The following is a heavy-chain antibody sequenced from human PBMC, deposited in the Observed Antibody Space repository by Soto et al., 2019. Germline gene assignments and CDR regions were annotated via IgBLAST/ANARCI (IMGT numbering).Heavy chain of an antibody. CDR1: GYTFTSYY. CDR3: ARGGIKDYDILTGYPPRYYYGMDV. V-gene: IGHV1-46*03. D-gene: IGHD3-9*01. CDR2: INPAGGST. Sequence: ASVKVSCKASGYTFTSYYMHWVRQAPGQGLEWMGVINPAGGSTSYAQKFQDRVTMTRDMSTSTVYLDLISLRSEDTAVYYCARGGIKDYDILTGYPPRYYYGMDVWGQGTTVTVSS. J-gene: IGHJ6*02.